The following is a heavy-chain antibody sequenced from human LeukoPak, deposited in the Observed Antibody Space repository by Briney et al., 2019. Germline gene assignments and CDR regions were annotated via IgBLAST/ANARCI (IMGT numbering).Heavy chain of an antibody. CDR2: TSGDGITT. CDR3: ARDHVYGGADY. Sequence: PGGSLKLSCAASGFTFHNYAIHWVRQAPGKGLEWVSLTSGDGITTYFADSVKGRFTISRDNSKSSLFLQMNSLRTEDTALYYCARDHVYGGADYWGQGTVVSVSS. D-gene: IGHD5/OR15-5a*01. J-gene: IGHJ4*02. V-gene: IGHV3-43*02. CDR1: GFTFHNYA.